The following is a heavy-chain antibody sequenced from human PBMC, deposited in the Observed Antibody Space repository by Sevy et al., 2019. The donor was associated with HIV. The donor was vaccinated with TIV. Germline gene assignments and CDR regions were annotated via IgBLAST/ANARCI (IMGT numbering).Heavy chain of an antibody. CDR2: IKPDGSVK. D-gene: IGHD3-10*01. J-gene: IGHJ6*03. V-gene: IGHV3-7*01. CDR1: GFSFSNYW. Sequence: GGSLRLSCVVSGFSFSNYWMTWVRQAPGKGLEWVANIKPDGSVKSYVDSVKGRFTISRDNAKNSLSLQMNSLSAEDTAVYDCARDTNYIYMDVWAKGTTVTVSS. CDR3: ARDTNYIYMDV.